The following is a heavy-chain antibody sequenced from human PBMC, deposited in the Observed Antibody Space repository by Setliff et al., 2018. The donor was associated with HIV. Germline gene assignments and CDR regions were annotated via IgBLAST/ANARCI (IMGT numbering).Heavy chain of an antibody. V-gene: IGHV3-23*01. D-gene: IGHD3-22*01. CDR2: ISPSGGST. CDR3: ARKYYYDSSGYYSFDY. CDR1: GFTFSSYA. Sequence: GSLRLSCAASGFTFSSYAMSWVRQAPGKGLEWVSAISPSGGSTYYADSVRGRFTIPRDNSKNTLYLQMNSLRAEDTALYYCARKYYYDSSGYYSFDYWGQGALVTVSS. J-gene: IGHJ4*02.